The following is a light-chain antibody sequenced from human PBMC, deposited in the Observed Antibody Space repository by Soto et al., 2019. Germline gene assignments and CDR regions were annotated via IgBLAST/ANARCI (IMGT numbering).Light chain of an antibody. J-gene: IGKJ1*01. V-gene: IGKV3-20*01. Sequence: EIVLTHSPGTLSLSPGERATLSCSASQSVFNNHIVWYQQKPGQAPRRLIFGASFRATGIPDRFSGSGSGTDFTLTISRLEPEDFAVYYCQQYGSSPTTFGQGTKVDI. CDR2: GAS. CDR3: QQYGSSPTT. CDR1: QSVFNNH.